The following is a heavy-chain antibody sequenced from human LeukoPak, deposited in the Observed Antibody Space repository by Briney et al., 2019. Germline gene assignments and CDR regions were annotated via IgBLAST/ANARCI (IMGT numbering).Heavy chain of an antibody. CDR3: ARDLGSSTPSGI. J-gene: IGHJ6*04. CDR1: GGSFSDYY. D-gene: IGHD3-16*01. V-gene: IGHV4-34*01. CDR2: INHCGIT. Sequence: PSETLSLPCAVYGGSFSDYYWGWMRQPPGKGLEYIGEINHCGITNYNPSLKSRVTISVDKSRNLLFLKLNSVTAADTAVYYCARDLGSSTPSGIWGKGTTVTVSS.